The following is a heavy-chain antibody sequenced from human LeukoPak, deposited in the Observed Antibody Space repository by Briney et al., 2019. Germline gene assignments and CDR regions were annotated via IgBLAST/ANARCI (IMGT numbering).Heavy chain of an antibody. CDR1: GFTFRDYA. J-gene: IGHJ6*02. Sequence: GGSLRLSCAASGFTFRDYAIHWGPQAPGKGLEWVAVIAYGGTYKHHADSLKGRFTISGDNSRDTLYLQINSLRPEGTALYYCARNKAITAFFVMDVWGQGPTDIVSS. D-gene: IGHD2/OR15-2a*01. CDR2: IAYGGTYK. CDR3: ARNKAITAFFVMDV. V-gene: IGHV3-30*03.